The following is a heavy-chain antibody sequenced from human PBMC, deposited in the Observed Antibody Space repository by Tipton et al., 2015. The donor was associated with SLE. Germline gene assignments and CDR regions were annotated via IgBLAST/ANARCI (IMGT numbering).Heavy chain of an antibody. CDR3: ARHGSSPARSYFDY. CDR2: IYYSGNT. V-gene: IGHV4-59*08. Sequence: TLSLTCTVSGGSISSYYWSWIRQPPGKGLEWIGYIYYSGNTNYNPSLKSRVTISVDTSKNQFSLKLSSVTAADTAVYYCARHGSSPARSYFDYWGQGILVTVSS. D-gene: IGHD1-26*01. J-gene: IGHJ4*02. CDR1: GGSISSYY.